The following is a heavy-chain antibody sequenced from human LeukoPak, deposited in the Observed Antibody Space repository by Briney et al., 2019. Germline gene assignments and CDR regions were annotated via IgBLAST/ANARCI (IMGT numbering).Heavy chain of an antibody. D-gene: IGHD1-26*01. Sequence: GESLKISCKGSGYSFTSYWIGWVRQMPGKGLEWLGIIYPGDSDTRYSPSFQGQITISVDKSISTAYLQWSSLKASDTAMYYCARRLSTAESQGGLDYWGQGTLVTVSS. J-gene: IGHJ4*02. CDR3: ARRLSTAESQGGLDY. CDR1: GYSFTSYW. V-gene: IGHV5-51*01. CDR2: IYPGDSDT.